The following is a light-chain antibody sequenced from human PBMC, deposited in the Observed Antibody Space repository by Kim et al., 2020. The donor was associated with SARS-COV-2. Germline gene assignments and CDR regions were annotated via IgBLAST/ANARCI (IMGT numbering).Light chain of an antibody. Sequence: APGKTARITCGGNILGSKSVPWSQQKRGQAPVLVIYYDSDRPSGIPERFSGSNAGNAATMTSTRVEGGDEADYFCQVWDSSSDHWVFGGGTQLTVL. J-gene: IGLJ3*02. V-gene: IGLV3-21*04. CDR3: QVWDSSSDHWV. CDR2: YDS. CDR1: ILGSKS.